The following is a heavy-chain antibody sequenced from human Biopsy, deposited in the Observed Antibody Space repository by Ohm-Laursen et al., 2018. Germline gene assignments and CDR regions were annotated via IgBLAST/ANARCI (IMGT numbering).Heavy chain of an antibody. D-gene: IGHD3-3*01. V-gene: IGHV1-18*01. CDR3: AREGTSVTFFGKISDYYFDF. CDR1: GYSFNIYG. J-gene: IGHJ4*02. CDR2: VSGNNGNT. Sequence: GASVKVSCKTSGYSFNIYGITWVRQAPGQGLEWMGWVSGNNGNTNYAQKFQGRVTMTIDTSTTTAYMELRSLRSDDTALYYCAREGTSVTFFGKISDYYFDFWGPGTVVTVSS.